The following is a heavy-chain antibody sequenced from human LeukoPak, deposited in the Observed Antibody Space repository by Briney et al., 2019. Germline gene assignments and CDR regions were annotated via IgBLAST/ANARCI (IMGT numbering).Heavy chain of an antibody. V-gene: IGHV4-59*13. Sequence: SETLSLTCTVSGGSISTYYWSWIRQPPGKGLEWIGYINYSGSTNYNPSLKSRVIILVDTSKNQFSLKLNSVTAADTAVYYCVRGANRYDPWGQGTLVTVSS. CDR2: INYSGST. CDR3: VRGANRYDP. J-gene: IGHJ5*02. CDR1: GGSISTYY.